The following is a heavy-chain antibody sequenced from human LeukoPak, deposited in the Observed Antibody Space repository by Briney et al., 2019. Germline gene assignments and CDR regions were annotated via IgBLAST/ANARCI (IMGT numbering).Heavy chain of an antibody. CDR1: GFTFSSYW. J-gene: IGHJ6*03. CDR2: IKQDGSEK. Sequence: QAGGSLRLSCAASGFTFSSYWMSWVRQAPGKGLEWVANIKQDGSEKYYVDSVKGRFTISRDNAKNSLYLQMNSLRAEDTAVYYCARDTTVTAYYYYYMDVWGKGTTVTVSS. CDR3: ARDTTVTAYYYYYMDV. V-gene: IGHV3-7*01. D-gene: IGHD4-17*01.